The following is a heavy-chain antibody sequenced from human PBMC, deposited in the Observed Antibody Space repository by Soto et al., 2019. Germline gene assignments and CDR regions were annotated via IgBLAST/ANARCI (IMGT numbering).Heavy chain of an antibody. J-gene: IGHJ5*02. CDR3: AKNQGVELVPLATVDWFDP. CDR2: ISGSGCKK. V-gene: IGHV3-23*01. CDR1: GFIFENFS. Sequence: WGSLRLSCAASGFIFENFSINFFRHSPLKWREWISSISGSGCKKYYADSVKGRFTISRDNSKSTVYLELNNLSAEDTAVYHCAKNQGVELVPLATVDWFDPWGQGSVVTVSS. D-gene: IGHD1-26*01.